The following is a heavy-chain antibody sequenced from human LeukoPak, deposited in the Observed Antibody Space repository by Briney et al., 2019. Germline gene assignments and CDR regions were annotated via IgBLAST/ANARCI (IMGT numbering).Heavy chain of an antibody. CDR2: INHSGST. V-gene: IGHV4-34*01. Sequence: PSETLSLTCAVYGGSFSGYYWSWIRQPPGKGLEWIGEINHSGSTNYNPSLKSRVTISVDTSKNQFSLKLSSATAADTAVYYCARVLRGYSYGPLGYWGQGTLVTVSS. CDR1: GGSFSGYY. CDR3: ARVLRGYSYGPLGY. D-gene: IGHD5-18*01. J-gene: IGHJ4*02.